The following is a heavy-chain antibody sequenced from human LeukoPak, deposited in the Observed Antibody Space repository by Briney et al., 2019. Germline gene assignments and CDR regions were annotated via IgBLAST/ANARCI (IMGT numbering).Heavy chain of an antibody. CDR3: ARGKERWLQRTGFDY. CDR2: IIPIFGTA. V-gene: IGHV1-69*05. CDR1: GYTFTNYG. J-gene: IGHJ4*02. Sequence: ASVRVSCKASGYTFTNYGISWVRQAPGQGLEWMGGIIPIFGTANYAQKFQGRVTITTDESTSTAYMELSSLRSEDTAVYYCARGKERWLQRTGFDYWGQGTLVTVSS. D-gene: IGHD5-24*01.